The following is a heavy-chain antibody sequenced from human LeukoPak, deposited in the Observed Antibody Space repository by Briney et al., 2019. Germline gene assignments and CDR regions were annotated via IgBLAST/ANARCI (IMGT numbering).Heavy chain of an antibody. Sequence: NPSETLSLTCAVSGGSISSGGYSWRSSRQPPGKGLEWIEYIYHSGSTYYNPSLKSRVTISVDRSKNQFSLKLSSVTAADTAVYYCAREITMVRGVITGYFDYWGQGTLVTVSS. J-gene: IGHJ4*02. CDR3: AREITMVRGVITGYFDY. CDR2: IYHSGST. CDR1: GGSISSGGYS. D-gene: IGHD3-10*01. V-gene: IGHV4-30-2*01.